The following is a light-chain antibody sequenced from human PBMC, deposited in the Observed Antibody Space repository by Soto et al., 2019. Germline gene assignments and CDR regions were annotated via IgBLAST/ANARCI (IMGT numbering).Light chain of an antibody. CDR1: SSDVGGYNY. V-gene: IGLV2-14*01. CDR2: DVS. CDR3: SSYTISSTYV. J-gene: IGLJ1*01. Sequence: QSVLTQPASVSGSPGQSIAISCTGTSSDVGGYNYVSWYQQHPGKAPKLLINDVSNRPSGVSSRFSGSKSGNTASLTISGLQAEDEADYYCSSYTISSTYVFGTGTKVTLL.